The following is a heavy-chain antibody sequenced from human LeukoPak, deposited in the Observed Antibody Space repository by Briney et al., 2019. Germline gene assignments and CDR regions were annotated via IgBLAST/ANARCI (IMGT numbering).Heavy chain of an antibody. V-gene: IGHV3-23*01. CDR2: ISGSGGST. J-gene: IGHJ4*02. CDR1: GFTFSSYA. CDR3: ARDSGSWRINYYFDY. D-gene: IGHD6-13*01. Sequence: PGGSLRLSCAASGFTFSSYAMSWVRQAPGKGLEWVSAISGSGGSTYYADSVKGRFTISRDNSKNTLYLQMNSLRAEDTAVYYCARDSGSWRINYYFDYWGQGTLVTVSS.